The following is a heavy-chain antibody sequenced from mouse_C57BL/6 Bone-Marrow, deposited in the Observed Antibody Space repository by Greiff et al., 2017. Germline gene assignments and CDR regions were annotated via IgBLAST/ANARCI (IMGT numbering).Heavy chain of an antibody. CDR1: GYTFTSYG. D-gene: IGHD6-1*01. J-gene: IGHJ3*01. CDR3: ARWGRGLGFAY. V-gene: IGHV1-81*01. Sequence: VQLQQSGAELARPGASVKLSCKASGYTFTSYGISWVKQRTGQGLEWIGEIYPRSGNTYYNEKFKGKATLTADKSSSTAYMGLRSLTSEDSAVYFCARWGRGLGFAYWGQGTLVTVSA. CDR2: IYPRSGNT.